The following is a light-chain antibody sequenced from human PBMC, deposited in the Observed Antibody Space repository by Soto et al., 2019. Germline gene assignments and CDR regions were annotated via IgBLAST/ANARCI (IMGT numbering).Light chain of an antibody. J-gene: IGLJ1*01. CDR3: CSYAVSNTYL. V-gene: IGLV2-23*02. CDR2: EVT. CDR1: DSDVGSHNL. Sequence: QSVLTQPASVSASPGQSITISCTGTDSDVGSHNLVSWYQLHPGKAPKLMIYEVTKRPSGVTNRFSGSKSGNTASLTIAGLQAEDEADYYCCSYAVSNTYLFGNGTKVTVL.